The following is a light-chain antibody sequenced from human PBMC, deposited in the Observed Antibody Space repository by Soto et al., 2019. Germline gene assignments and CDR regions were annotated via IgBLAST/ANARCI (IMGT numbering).Light chain of an antibody. Sequence: QSVLTQPASVSGSPGQSITISCTGTSSDVGGYIYVSWYQQHPGKAPKLMIYDVSNRPSGVSNRFSGSKSGNTASLTISGIQAEDEADYYCSSYSSSSTLVFGGGTKLTVL. J-gene: IGLJ2*01. CDR3: SSYSSSSTLV. V-gene: IGLV2-14*01. CDR1: SSDVGGYIY. CDR2: DVS.